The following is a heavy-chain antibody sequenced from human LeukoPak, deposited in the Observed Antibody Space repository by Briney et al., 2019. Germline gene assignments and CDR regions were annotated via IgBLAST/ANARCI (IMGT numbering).Heavy chain of an antibody. D-gene: IGHD5-18*01. V-gene: IGHV4-59*01. Sequence: SETLSLTCTVSGGSISSYYWSWIRQPPGKGLEWIGYIYYSGSTNYNPSLKSRVTISVDTSKNQFSLKLSSVTAADTAVYYCASAKQLRVAYWFDPWGQGTLVTVSS. CDR1: GGSISSYY. CDR2: IYYSGST. J-gene: IGHJ5*02. CDR3: ASAKQLRVAYWFDP.